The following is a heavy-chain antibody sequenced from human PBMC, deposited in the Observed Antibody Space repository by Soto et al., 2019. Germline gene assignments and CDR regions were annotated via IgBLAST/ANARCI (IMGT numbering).Heavy chain of an antibody. CDR1: GFTVSSNY. D-gene: IGHD6-19*01. V-gene: IGHV3-53*01. CDR3: ARVPIAVAGYYYYDMDV. CDR2: IYSGGST. J-gene: IGHJ6*03. Sequence: GGSLRLSCAASGFTVSSNYMSWVRQAPGKGLEWVSVIYSGGSTYYADSVKGRFTISRDNSKNTLYLQMNSLRAEDTAVYYCARVPIAVAGYYYYDMDVWGKGTTVTVSS.